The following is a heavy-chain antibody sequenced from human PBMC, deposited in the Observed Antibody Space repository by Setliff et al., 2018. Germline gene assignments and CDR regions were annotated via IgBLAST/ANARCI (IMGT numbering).Heavy chain of an antibody. CDR3: GRDLVPWDPVDF. D-gene: IGHD1-26*01. V-gene: IGHV4-4*08. J-gene: IGHJ4*02. CDR1: GASTTTYY. Sequence: PSETLSLTCAVSGASTTTYYWSWIRQPPGKGLEWIGYIFSSGSTKFNPPLKSRVTISVDTAKNQVSLRLVSVTAADTAIYYCGRDLVPWDPVDFWGQGTLVTVSS. CDR2: IFSSGST.